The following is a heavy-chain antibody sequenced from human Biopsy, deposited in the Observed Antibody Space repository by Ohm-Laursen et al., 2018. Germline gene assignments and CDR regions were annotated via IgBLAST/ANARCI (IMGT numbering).Heavy chain of an antibody. J-gene: IGHJ3*02. D-gene: IGHD3-22*01. CDR1: GGSISSYY. V-gene: IGHV4-59*08. Sequence: SDTLSLTCTVSGGSISSYYWSWIRQPPGKGLEWIGYIYYSGITNYNPSLKSRVSISVDTSKNQFSLKLSSVTAADTAVYYCARHGDFYYDSNIVIGALDIWGQGTMVTVSS. CDR3: ARHGDFYYDSNIVIGALDI. CDR2: IYYSGIT.